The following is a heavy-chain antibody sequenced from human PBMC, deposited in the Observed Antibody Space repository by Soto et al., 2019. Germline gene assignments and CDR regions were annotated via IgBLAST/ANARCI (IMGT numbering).Heavy chain of an antibody. Sequence: QPGGSLRLSCSASGFIFSTFGMFWVRQAPGQGLEYVSAIFYSGSGSYYADPVRGRFTVSRDNAKNSLYLQINSLRAEDTAVYYCARDRLVAATSAPPYCYYGMDVWGQGTTVTVSS. J-gene: IGHJ6*02. D-gene: IGHD2-15*01. V-gene: IGHV3-64*04. CDR2: IFYSGSGS. CDR3: ARDRLVAATSAPPYCYYGMDV. CDR1: GFIFSTFG.